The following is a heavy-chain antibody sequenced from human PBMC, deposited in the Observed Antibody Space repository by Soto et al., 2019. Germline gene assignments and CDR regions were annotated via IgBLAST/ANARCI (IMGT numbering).Heavy chain of an antibody. CDR2: ILYDGSKK. J-gene: IGHJ5*02. CDR1: GFAFSTYA. V-gene: IGHV3-33*01. CDR3: ARGNKTFDP. Sequence: QVQLVESGGGVVQPGRSLRLSCAASGFAFSTYAMHWVRQAPGTGLEWAAIILYDGSKKYYADSVKGRFTISRDNSKNTLYIQMNNLRAEDTAVYYCARGNKTFDPWGPGTQVTVSS.